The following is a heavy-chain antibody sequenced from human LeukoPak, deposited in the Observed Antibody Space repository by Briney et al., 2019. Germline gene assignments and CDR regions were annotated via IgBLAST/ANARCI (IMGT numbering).Heavy chain of an antibody. V-gene: IGHV1-18*01. CDR3: ARDDGKTVDGFYYFDY. D-gene: IGHD6-19*01. CDR2: ISAYNGNT. CDR1: GYTFTSYG. J-gene: IGHJ4*02. Sequence: ASVKVSCKASGYTFTSYGISWVRQAPGQGVEWMGWISAYNGNTNYAQKLQGRVTMTTDTSTSTAYMELRSLRSDDTAVYYCARDDGKTVDGFYYFDYWGQGTLVTVSS.